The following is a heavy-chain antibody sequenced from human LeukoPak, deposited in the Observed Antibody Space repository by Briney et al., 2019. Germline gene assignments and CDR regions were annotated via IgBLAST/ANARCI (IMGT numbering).Heavy chain of an antibody. J-gene: IGHJ6*04. CDR3: ARDVRKVLDA. CDR2: INHSGST. Sequence: SETLSLTCAVYGGSFSGYYWSWIRQPPGKGLEWIGEINHSGSTNYNPSLKSRVTISVDTSKNQFSLKLSSVTAADTAVYYCARDVRKVLDAWGKGTTVTVSS. CDR1: GGSFSGYY. V-gene: IGHV4-34*01. D-gene: IGHD3-10*02.